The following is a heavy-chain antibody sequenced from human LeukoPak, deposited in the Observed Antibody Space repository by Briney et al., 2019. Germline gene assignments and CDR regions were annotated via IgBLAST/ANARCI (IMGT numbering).Heavy chain of an antibody. Sequence: ASVKVSCKASGYTFTGYYMHWVRQAPGQGLEWMGWINPSGGSTSYAQKFQGRVTMTRDTSTSTVYMELSSLRSEDTAVYYCARDVDYCSSTSCYFDYWGQGTLVTVSS. CDR1: GYTFTGYY. V-gene: IGHV1-46*01. CDR3: ARDVDYCSSTSCYFDY. J-gene: IGHJ4*02. D-gene: IGHD2-2*01. CDR2: INPSGGST.